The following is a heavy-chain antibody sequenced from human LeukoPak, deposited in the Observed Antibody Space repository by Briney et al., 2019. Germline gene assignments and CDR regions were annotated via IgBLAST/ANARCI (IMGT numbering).Heavy chain of an antibody. D-gene: IGHD3-10*01. Sequence: SETLSLTCAVYGGSFSGYYWSWIRQPPGKGLEWIGEINHSGSTNYNPSLKSRVTISVDTSKNQFSLKLSSVTAADTAVYYCARDDPDYSLSGDWFDPWGQGTLVTVSS. V-gene: IGHV4-34*01. CDR1: GGSFSGYY. CDR2: INHSGST. CDR3: ARDDPDYSLSGDWFDP. J-gene: IGHJ5*02.